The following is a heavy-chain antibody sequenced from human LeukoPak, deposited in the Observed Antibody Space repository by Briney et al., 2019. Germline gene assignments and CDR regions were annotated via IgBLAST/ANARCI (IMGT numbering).Heavy chain of an antibody. J-gene: IGHJ3*02. CDR3: AKDGTDAFDI. Sequence: GGSLRLSCAASGFTFSDSAMSWVRQAPGRGLEWVSGINGRGVTTFIADSLKGRFIISRDNSKNTLYLQMNSLRAEDSAVYYCAKDGTDAFDIWGQGTVVTVSS. D-gene: IGHD1-1*01. V-gene: IGHV3-23*01. CDR1: GFTFSDSA. CDR2: INGRGVTT.